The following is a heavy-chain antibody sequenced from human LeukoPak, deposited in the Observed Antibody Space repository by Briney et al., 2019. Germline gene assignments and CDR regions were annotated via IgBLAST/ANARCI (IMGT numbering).Heavy chain of an antibody. CDR1: GFTFSSYW. D-gene: IGHD3-16*02. CDR3: ARDAKGYDYIWGSYRSYYFDY. V-gene: IGHV3-7*01. J-gene: IGHJ4*02. CDR2: IKQDGSEK. Sequence: GGSLRLSCAASGFTFSSYWMSWVRQAPGKGLEWVANIKQDGSEKYYVDSVKGRFTISRDNAKNSLYLQMNSLRAEDTAVYYCARDAKGYDYIWGSYRSYYFDYWGQGTLVTVSS.